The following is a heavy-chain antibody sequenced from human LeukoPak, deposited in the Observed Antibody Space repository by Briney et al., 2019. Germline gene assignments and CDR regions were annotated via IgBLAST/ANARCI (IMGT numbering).Heavy chain of an antibody. J-gene: IGHJ4*02. V-gene: IGHV3-30*18. D-gene: IGHD3-22*01. CDR1: GFTFSSYG. CDR2: ISYDGSNK. Sequence: GGSLRLSCAASGFTFSSYGMHWVRQAPGKGLEWVAVISYDGSNKYYADSVKGRFTISRDNSKNTLYLQMNSLRAEDTAVYYCAKAPFFYYDSSGYLTHWGQGTLVTVSS. CDR3: AKAPFFYYDSSGYLTH.